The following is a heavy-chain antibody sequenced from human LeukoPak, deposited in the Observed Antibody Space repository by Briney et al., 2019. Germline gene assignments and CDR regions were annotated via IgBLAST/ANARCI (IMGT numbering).Heavy chain of an antibody. CDR3: ASNHAGYCSSTSCYGSRYYYYYMDV. CDR1: GGTFSSYA. J-gene: IGHJ6*03. Sequence: VASVKVSCKASGGTFSSYAISWVRQAPGQGLEWMGRIIPILGIANYAQKFQGRVTITADKSTSTAYMELSSLRSEDTAVYYCASNHAGYCSSTSCYGSRYYYYYMDVWGKGTTVTVSS. D-gene: IGHD2-2*01. CDR2: IIPILGIA. V-gene: IGHV1-69*04.